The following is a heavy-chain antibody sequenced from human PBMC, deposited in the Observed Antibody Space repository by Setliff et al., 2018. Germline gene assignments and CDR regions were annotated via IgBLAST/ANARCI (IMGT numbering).Heavy chain of an antibody. Sequence: ASVKVSCKASGYTFTNYAIHWVRQAPGQRLEWMGWINAGNGNIRYSQNFQGRVTITRDTSASTAYVELSSLTSEDTAIYYCARGDVYSGSYYHFDYWGQGTLVTVSS. CDR3: ARGDVYSGSYYHFDY. CDR1: GYTFTNYA. J-gene: IGHJ4*02. CDR2: INAGNGNI. V-gene: IGHV1-3*01. D-gene: IGHD1-26*01.